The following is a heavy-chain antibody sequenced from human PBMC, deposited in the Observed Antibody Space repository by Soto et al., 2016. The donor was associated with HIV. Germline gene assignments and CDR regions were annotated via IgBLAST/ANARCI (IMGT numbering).Heavy chain of an antibody. Sequence: EVQLVESGGGLVKPGGSLRLSCAASGFTFSTYSMNWLRQAPGKGLEWVSSISSSSNYIYYADSVKGRFTISRDNAKNSLYLQTNSLRAEDTAVYYCAREDSSSYWFDPVGPGNPGHRLL. CDR1: GFTFSTYS. J-gene: IGHJ5*02. CDR3: AREDSSSYWFDP. V-gene: IGHV3-21*01. CDR2: ISSSSNYI. D-gene: IGHD6-19*01.